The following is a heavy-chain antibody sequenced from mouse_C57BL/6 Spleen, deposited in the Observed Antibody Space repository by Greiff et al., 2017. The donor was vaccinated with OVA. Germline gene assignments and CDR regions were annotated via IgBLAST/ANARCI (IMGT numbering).Heavy chain of an antibody. D-gene: IGHD2-1*01. J-gene: IGHJ2*01. V-gene: IGHV1-82*01. CDR1: GYAFSSSW. CDR3: ARSVYGNYLDY. CDR2: IYPGDGDT. Sequence: QVQLQQSGPELVKPGASVQISCKASGYAFSSSWMNWVKQRPGKGLEWIGRIYPGDGDTNYNGKFKGKATLTADKSSSTAYMQLSSLTSEDSAVYFCARSVYGNYLDYWGQGTTLTVSS.